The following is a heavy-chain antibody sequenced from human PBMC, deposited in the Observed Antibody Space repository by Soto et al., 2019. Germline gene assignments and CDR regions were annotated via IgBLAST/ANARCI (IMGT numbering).Heavy chain of an antibody. Sequence: PSVKVSCKASGYTFTSYDINWVRQATGQGLEWMGWMNPNSGNTGYAQKFQGRVTMTRNTSISTAYMELSSLRSEDTAVYYCARGCPYGDYEPYYFDYWGQGTLVTVSS. CDR3: ARGCPYGDYEPYYFDY. CDR2: MNPNSGNT. D-gene: IGHD4-17*01. CDR1: GYTFTSYD. J-gene: IGHJ4*02. V-gene: IGHV1-8*01.